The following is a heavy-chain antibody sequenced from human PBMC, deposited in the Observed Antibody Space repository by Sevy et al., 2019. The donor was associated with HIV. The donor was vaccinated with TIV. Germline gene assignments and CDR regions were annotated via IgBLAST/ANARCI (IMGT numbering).Heavy chain of an antibody. CDR1: GFTFSSYR. V-gene: IGHV3-21*01. J-gene: IGHJ6*02. CDR2: ISGLSNYI. CDR3: AKALINWDGLDV. Sequence: GGSLRLSCAASGFTFSSYRINWVRQAPGKGLEWVSSISGLSNYIFYSDSVKGRFTISRDNAKNSVYLQMNSLRAEGTAVYFCAKALINWDGLDVWGQGTTVTVSS. D-gene: IGHD7-27*01.